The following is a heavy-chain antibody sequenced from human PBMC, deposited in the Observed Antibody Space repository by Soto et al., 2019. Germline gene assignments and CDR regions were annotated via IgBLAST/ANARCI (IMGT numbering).Heavy chain of an antibody. CDR2: MNPNSGNT. CDR1: GYTFTSYD. Sequence: ASVKASCKASGYTFTSYDINWVRQATGQGLEWMGWMNPNSGNTGYAQKFQGRVTMTRNTSISTAYMELSSLRSEDTAVYYCARGRTVTSKDDAFDIWGQGTMVTVSS. V-gene: IGHV1-8*01. J-gene: IGHJ3*02. D-gene: IGHD4-17*01. CDR3: ARGRTVTSKDDAFDI.